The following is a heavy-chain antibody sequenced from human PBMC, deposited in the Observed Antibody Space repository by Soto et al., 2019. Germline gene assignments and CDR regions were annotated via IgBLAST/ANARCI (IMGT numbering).Heavy chain of an antibody. V-gene: IGHV1-46*01. J-gene: IGHJ6*02. CDR2: INPSGGST. CDR1: GYTFTSYY. CDR3: ARALVGATNRYYYGMDV. D-gene: IGHD1-26*01. Sequence: QVQLVQSGAEVKKPGASVKVSCKASGYTFTSYYMHWVRQAPGQGLEWMGIINPSGGSTSYAQKFQGRVTMTRDTSTSTVYMEPSSLRSEDTAVYYCARALVGATNRYYYGMDVWGQGTTVTVSS.